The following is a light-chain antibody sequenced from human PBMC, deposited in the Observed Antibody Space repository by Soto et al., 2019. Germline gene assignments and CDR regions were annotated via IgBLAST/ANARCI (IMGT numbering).Light chain of an antibody. J-gene: IGKJ1*01. CDR1: QSVSNNY. CDR3: QQYGSSGT. V-gene: IGKV3-20*01. Sequence: EIVLTQSPGTLSLSPGERATLSCRASQSVSNNYLAWYQQKPGQAPRLLIYCASNRATGIPDRFSGSGSGTDFTLTISRLEPEDFAVYYCQQYGSSGTFGPGTKVEIK. CDR2: CAS.